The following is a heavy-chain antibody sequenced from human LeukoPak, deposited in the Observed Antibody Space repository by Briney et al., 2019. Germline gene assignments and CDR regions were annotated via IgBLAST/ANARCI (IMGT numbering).Heavy chain of an antibody. CDR1: GYTFTGYY. D-gene: IGHD3-22*01. CDR3: ARQYSSGYSYYFDY. CDR2: INPNSGGT. J-gene: IGHJ4*02. Sequence: GASVKVSCKASGYTFTGYYIHWVRQAPGQGLEWMGWINPNSGGTNYAQKFQGRVTMTRDTSISTAYMELRRLRSGDTAVYYCARQYSSGYSYYFDYWGQGTLVTVSS. V-gene: IGHV1-2*02.